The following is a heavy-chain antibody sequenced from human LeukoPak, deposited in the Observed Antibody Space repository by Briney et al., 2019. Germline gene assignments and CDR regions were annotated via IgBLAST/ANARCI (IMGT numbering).Heavy chain of an antibody. D-gene: IGHD3-22*01. CDR3: ARVSRYYYDSSGYYRPRGNYFDY. Sequence: ASVKVPCKASGYTFTSYGISWVRQAPGQGLEWMGWISAYNGNTNYAQKLQGRVTMTTDTSTSTAYMELRSLRSNDTAVYYCARVSRYYYDSSGYYRPRGNYFDYWGQGTLVTVSS. CDR1: GYTFTSYG. CDR2: ISAYNGNT. J-gene: IGHJ4*02. V-gene: IGHV1-18*01.